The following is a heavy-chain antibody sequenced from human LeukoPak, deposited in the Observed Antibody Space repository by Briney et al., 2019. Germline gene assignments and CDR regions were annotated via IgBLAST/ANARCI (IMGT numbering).Heavy chain of an antibody. D-gene: IGHD3-10*01. CDR3: AKDGTRGIRFGKIAHYFDY. Sequence: PGGSLRLSCAASGFTFSSYWMSWVRQAPGKGLEWVANIKQDGSEKYYVDSVKGRFTISRDNAKNSLYLQMNSLRAEDTAVYYCAKDGTRGIRFGKIAHYFDYWGQGSLVTVSS. J-gene: IGHJ4*02. V-gene: IGHV3-7*01. CDR2: IKQDGSEK. CDR1: GFTFSSYW.